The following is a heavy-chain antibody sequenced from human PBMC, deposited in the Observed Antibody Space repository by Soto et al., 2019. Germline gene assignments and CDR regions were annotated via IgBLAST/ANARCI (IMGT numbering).Heavy chain of an antibody. CDR2: ISAYNGNT. V-gene: IGHV1-18*04. J-gene: IGHJ5*02. CDR3: ARVSVVAARLGPEPPYWFDP. CDR1: GYTFTSYG. Sequence: ASVKVSCKASGYTFTSYGISWVRQAPGQGLEWMGWISAYNGNTNYAQKLQGRVTMTTDTSTSTDYMELRSLRSDDTAVYYCARVSVVAARLGPEPPYWFDPWGQGILVTVS. D-gene: IGHD6-6*01.